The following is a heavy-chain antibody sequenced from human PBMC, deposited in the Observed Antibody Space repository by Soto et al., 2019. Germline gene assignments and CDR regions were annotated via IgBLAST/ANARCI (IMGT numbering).Heavy chain of an antibody. D-gene: IGHD5-12*01. V-gene: IGHV1-69*02. Sequence: QVQLVQSGAEVKKPGSSVKVSCKASGGTFSSYTISWVRQAPGQGLEWMGRIIPILGIANYAQKFQGRATITADKSTSTAYMELSSLRSEDTAVYCCASPRGGSGYDYAFDIWGQGTMVTVSS. CDR2: IIPILGIA. CDR3: ASPRGGSGYDYAFDI. J-gene: IGHJ3*02. CDR1: GGTFSSYT.